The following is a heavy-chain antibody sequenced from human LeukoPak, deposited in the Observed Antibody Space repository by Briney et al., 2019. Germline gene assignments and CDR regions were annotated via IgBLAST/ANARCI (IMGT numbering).Heavy chain of an antibody. V-gene: IGHV4-30-2*01. D-gene: IGHD1-26*01. J-gene: IGHJ1*01. CDR1: GGSISSGYYS. CDR2: IYHSGST. CDR3: ARGEDPQYFHH. Sequence: SETLSLTCAVSGGSISSGYYSWSWIRQPPGKGLEWIGYIYHSGSTYYNPFLKSRVTISLDRSTNQFSLKLTSVTAAGTAVYFCARGEDPQYFHHWGQGTLVTVSS.